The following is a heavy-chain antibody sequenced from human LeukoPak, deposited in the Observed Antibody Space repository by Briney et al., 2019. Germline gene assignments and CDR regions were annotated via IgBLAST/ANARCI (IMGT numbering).Heavy chain of an antibody. CDR2: IYTTGRT. CDR3: ARAGYTISSYRFDY. CDR1: GGSLRSYW. J-gene: IGHJ4*02. V-gene: IGHV4-4*07. Sequence: SETPSLHCPVPGGSLRSYWGSWIRQPARKGLEFFGRIYTTGRTNYNPSLKSRVSMSVDTSKNKFSLELRSVTAADTAVYFCARAGYTISSYRFDYWGQGALVTVSS. D-gene: IGHD3-16*02.